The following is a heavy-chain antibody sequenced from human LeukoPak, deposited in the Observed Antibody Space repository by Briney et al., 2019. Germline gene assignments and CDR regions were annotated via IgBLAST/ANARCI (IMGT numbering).Heavy chain of an antibody. Sequence: SETLSLTCSVSGGSISSQYWSWIRQPPGRGLEWIGYISYSGSTKYNPSLKSRVTISVDTSKNQFSLKVNSMTAADTSVYYCARQHLWFGENYFDYWGQGTLVTVSS. CDR2: ISYSGST. V-gene: IGHV4-59*08. J-gene: IGHJ4*02. D-gene: IGHD3-10*01. CDR3: ARQHLWFGENYFDY. CDR1: GGSISSQY.